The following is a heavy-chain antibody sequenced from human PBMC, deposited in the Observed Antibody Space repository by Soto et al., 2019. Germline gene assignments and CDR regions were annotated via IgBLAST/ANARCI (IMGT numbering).Heavy chain of an antibody. V-gene: IGHV1-18*01. CDR1: GYTFTTYG. CDR3: ARDLEQQLVNVGTDGY. Sequence: ASVKVSCKASGYTFTTYGISWVRQAPGKGLEWMGWISAYNGNTNSAQKLQGRVTMTTDTSTNTAYMELRSLRSDDTAVYYCARDLEQQLVNVGTDGYWGQGTLVTVSS. D-gene: IGHD6-13*01. CDR2: ISAYNGNT. J-gene: IGHJ4*02.